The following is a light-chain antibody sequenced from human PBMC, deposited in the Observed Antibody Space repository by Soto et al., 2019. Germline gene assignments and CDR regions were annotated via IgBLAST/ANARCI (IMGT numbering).Light chain of an antibody. CDR3: LQDYGDSWT. J-gene: IGKJ1*01. Sequence: QMTQSPSSLSASVGEKTIITCRASRGVGSDVRWYQQKPGQAPKLLIYAASNLYTGVPSRFSGSRSGTEFTLTISSLQPEDFASYYCLQDYGDSWTFGQGTKVEIE. CDR2: AAS. CDR1: RGVGSD. V-gene: IGKV1-6*01.